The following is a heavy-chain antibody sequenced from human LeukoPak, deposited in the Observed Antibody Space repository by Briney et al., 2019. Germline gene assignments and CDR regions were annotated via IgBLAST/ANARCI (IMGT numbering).Heavy chain of an antibody. CDR3: ARVTFTIFGVVIIYGVEGYFDY. CDR1: GGSISSGGSS. D-gene: IGHD3-3*01. Sequence: PSETLSLTCAVSGGSISSGGSSWGWIRQPPGKCLEWLGYIYHSGSTYYNPSLKSRFTISVDRSKNQFSLKLSSVTAADTAVYYCARVTFTIFGVVIIYGVEGYFDYWGQGTLVTVSS. J-gene: IGHJ4*02. CDR2: IYHSGST. V-gene: IGHV4-30-2*01.